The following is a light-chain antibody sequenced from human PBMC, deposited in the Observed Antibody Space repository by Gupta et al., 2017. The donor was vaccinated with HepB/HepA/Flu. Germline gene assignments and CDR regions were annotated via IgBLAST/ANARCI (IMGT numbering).Light chain of an antibody. Sequence: DVQMTQSPSTLSASVGDRVTITCRASQSISRSMAWYQQKEGKSPNLLIYEASKLDRGVPSRFSGSGFGTEFTLTISSLQPDDFATYYCQQDYNYPITFGHGTKVDFK. J-gene: IGKJ3*01. CDR2: EAS. CDR1: QSISRS. CDR3: QQDYNYPIT. V-gene: IGKV1-5*03.